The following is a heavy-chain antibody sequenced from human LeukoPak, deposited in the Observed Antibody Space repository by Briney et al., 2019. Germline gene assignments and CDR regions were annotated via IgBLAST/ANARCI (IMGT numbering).Heavy chain of an antibody. CDR2: IKQDGSEK. J-gene: IGHJ3*02. V-gene: IGHV3-7*01. Sequence: GSLRLSCAASGFTFSSYWMSWVRQAPGKGLEWVANIKQDGSEKYYVDSVKGRFTISRDNAKNSLYLQMNSLRAEDTAVYYCARDVGSGSYYRRSVAFDIWGQGTMVTVSS. CDR1: GFTFSSYW. CDR3: ARDVGSGSYYRRSVAFDI. D-gene: IGHD1-26*01.